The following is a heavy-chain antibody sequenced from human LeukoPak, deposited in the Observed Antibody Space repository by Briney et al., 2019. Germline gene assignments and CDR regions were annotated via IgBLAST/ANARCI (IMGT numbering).Heavy chain of an antibody. Sequence: GGPLRLSCAASGFTFSSYAMHWVRQAPGKGLEWVAVISYDGSNKYYADSVKGRFTISRDNSKNTLYLQMNSLRAEDTAVYYCARDLVKRQLVRGEFDYWGQGTLVTVSS. CDR1: GFTFSSYA. V-gene: IGHV3-30*04. CDR2: ISYDGSNK. J-gene: IGHJ4*02. D-gene: IGHD6-13*01. CDR3: ARDLVKRQLVRGEFDY.